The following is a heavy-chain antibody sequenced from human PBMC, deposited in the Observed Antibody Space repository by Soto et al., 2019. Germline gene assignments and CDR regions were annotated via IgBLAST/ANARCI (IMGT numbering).Heavy chain of an antibody. CDR2: ISYDGSNK. V-gene: IGHV3-30*18. Sequence: HPGGSLRLSCAASGFTFSSYGMHWVRQAPGKGLEWVAVISYDGSNKYYADSVKGRFTISRDNSKNTLYLQMNSLRAEDTAVYYCAKDRSGWYEEGLFLDYWGQGTLVTVSS. J-gene: IGHJ4*02. CDR3: AKDRSGWYEEGLFLDY. CDR1: GFTFSSYG. D-gene: IGHD6-19*01.